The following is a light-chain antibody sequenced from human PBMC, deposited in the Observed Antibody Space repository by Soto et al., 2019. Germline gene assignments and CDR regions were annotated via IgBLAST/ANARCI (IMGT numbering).Light chain of an antibody. CDR2: AAS. CDR1: QNIINY. CDR3: QQSYSTPTWT. V-gene: IGKV1-39*01. Sequence: DIQMTQSPSSLSASVGDRVTITCRASQNIINYLNWYQQKPGKAPQLLIYAASSLLSGVPSRFSASGSGTVFTLTITSLQPEDFASYYCQQSYSTPTWTFGQGTKVDIK. J-gene: IGKJ1*01.